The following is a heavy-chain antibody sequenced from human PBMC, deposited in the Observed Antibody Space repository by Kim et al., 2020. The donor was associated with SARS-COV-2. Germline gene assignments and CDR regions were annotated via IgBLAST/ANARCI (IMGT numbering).Heavy chain of an antibody. J-gene: IGHJ3*02. CDR1: GFTFTTSA. CDR3: AARIVGADDVFDI. D-gene: IGHD1-26*01. CDR2: IVVGSGNT. Sequence: SVKVSCKPSGFTFTTSAVQWVRQARGQRLAWIAWIVVGSGNTNYAQKFQERVTITRDMSTSTAYMELSSLRSEDTAVYYCAARIVGADDVFDIWGQGTMVTVSS. V-gene: IGHV1-58*01.